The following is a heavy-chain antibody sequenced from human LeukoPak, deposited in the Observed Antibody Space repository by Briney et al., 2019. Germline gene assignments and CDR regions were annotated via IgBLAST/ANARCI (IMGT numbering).Heavy chain of an antibody. V-gene: IGHV4-38-2*02. CDR2: IYHSGNT. CDR1: SYSIGNGYY. J-gene: IGHJ5*02. D-gene: IGHD3-3*01. CDR3: ARVPHGETIFGVVLYWFDP. Sequence: PSETLSLTCTVSSYSIGNGYYWGWIRQPPGKGLEWIGSIYHSGNTYYNPSLKSRVTISVDTSKNQFSLKLTSVTTADTAVYYCARVPHGETIFGVVLYWFDPWGQGSLVTVFS.